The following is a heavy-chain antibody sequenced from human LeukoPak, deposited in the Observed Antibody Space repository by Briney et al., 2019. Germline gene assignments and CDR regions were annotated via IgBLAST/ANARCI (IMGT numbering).Heavy chain of an antibody. D-gene: IGHD5-24*01. CDR2: ISGSSGST. Sequence: PGGSLRRSCAASGFTFSNYAMSWVRKAPGKGLEWASAISGSSGSTYYADSVKGRFTISRDNSKNTLYLQMNSLRAEDTAVYYCAKTYPKIWLPSYYFDYWGQGTLGTVSS. CDR1: GFTFSNYA. V-gene: IGHV3-23*01. J-gene: IGHJ4*02. CDR3: AKTYPKIWLPSYYFDY.